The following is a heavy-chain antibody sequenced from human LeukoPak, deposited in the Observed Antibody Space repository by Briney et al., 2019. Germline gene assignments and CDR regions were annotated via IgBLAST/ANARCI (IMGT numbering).Heavy chain of an antibody. V-gene: IGHV4-59*01. CDR3: AGHSSSWANWFDP. J-gene: IGHJ5*02. Sequence: PSETLSLTCTVSGGSISSYYWSWIRQPPGKGLERIGYIYYSGSTNYNPSLKSRVTISVDTSKNQFSLKLSSVTAADTAVYYCAGHSSSWANWFDPWGQGTLVTVSS. CDR1: GGSISSYY. CDR2: IYYSGST. D-gene: IGHD6-13*01.